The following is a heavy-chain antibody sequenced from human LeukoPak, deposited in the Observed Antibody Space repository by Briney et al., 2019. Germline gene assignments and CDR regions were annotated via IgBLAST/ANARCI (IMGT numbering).Heavy chain of an antibody. D-gene: IGHD3-3*01. CDR1: GGSISSYY. CDR3: ARDRREWTYYFDY. Sequence: SETLPLTCTVSGGSISSYYWSWIRQPPGKGLEWIGYVYYSGSTNYNPSLKSRVTISVDTSKNQFSLKLSSVTAADTAVYYCARDRREWTYYFDYWGQGTLVTVSS. V-gene: IGHV4-59*01. J-gene: IGHJ4*02. CDR2: VYYSGST.